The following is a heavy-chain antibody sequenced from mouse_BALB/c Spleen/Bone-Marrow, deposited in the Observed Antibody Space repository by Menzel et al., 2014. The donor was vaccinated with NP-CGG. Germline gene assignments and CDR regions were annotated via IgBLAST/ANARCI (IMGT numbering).Heavy chain of an antibody. CDR1: GYTFTSYI. V-gene: IGHV1-14*01. Sequence: VQLQQPGPELVQPGASVKMSCKASGYTFTSYIMQWVKQKPGQGLEWIGYINPYNDGTKYNEKFKGKATLTSDKSSSTANMGLSSLTSEDSAVYYCARFDGYYSLYFDVWGAGTTVTVSS. CDR3: ARFDGYYSLYFDV. J-gene: IGHJ1*01. CDR2: INPYNDGT. D-gene: IGHD2-3*01.